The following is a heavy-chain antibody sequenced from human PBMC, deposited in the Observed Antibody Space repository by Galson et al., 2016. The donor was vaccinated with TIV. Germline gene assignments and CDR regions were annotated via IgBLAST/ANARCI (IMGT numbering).Heavy chain of an antibody. D-gene: IGHD2-2*01. Sequence: PALVKPTQALMLTCSFSGFSLSTSGVGVGWFRQPPGKALEWLAFIHWDDAERYSPSLKSRFTITKDTSKNHVVLTMTNMDPVDTATYYCAHLSTMPTRMHAFDIWGQGTVVTVSS. CDR1: GFSLSTSGVG. J-gene: IGHJ3*02. V-gene: IGHV2-5*02. CDR2: IHWDDAE. CDR3: AHLSTMPTRMHAFDI.